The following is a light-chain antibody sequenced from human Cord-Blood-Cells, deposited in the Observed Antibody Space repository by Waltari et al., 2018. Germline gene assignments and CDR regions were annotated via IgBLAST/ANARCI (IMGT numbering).Light chain of an antibody. J-gene: IGKJ3*01. V-gene: IGKV1-9*01. CDR3: QQLNSYPT. Sequence: IKFTHSPSSLSASLGDRVTITSRASQGISSYLAWYQQKPGKAPKLLIYAASTMQSGVPSRFSGSGSGTDFTLTIRRLQPEDFATYYCQQLNSYPTFGPGTKVDIK. CDR2: AAS. CDR1: QGISSY.